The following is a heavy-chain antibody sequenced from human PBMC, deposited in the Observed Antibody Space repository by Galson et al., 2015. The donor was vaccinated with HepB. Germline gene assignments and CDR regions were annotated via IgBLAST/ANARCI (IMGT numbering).Heavy chain of an antibody. D-gene: IGHD3-16*01. J-gene: IGHJ4*02. CDR1: GDSVSSNDVA. Sequence: CAISGDSVSSNDVAWNWLRQSPSRGLEWLGRTYYRSKWYNDYAVSVKSRITINSDTSKNQFSLQLNSVTPDDTAVYYRARQRGGFDYWGQGNLVTVSS. CDR2: TYYRSKWYN. V-gene: IGHV6-1*01. CDR3: ARQRGGFDY.